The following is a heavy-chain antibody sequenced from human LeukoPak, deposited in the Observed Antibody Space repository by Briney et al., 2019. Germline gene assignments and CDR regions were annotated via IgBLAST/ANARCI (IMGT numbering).Heavy chain of an antibody. V-gene: IGHV3-33*08. D-gene: IGHD3-10*01. CDR3: ARETRMVRGEDYYGMDV. Sequence: GGSLRLSCAASGFTFSSHGMHWVRQATGKGLEWVSIIWYDGSDEYYADFVKGRFTISRDNAKNSLYLQMNSLRAEDTAVYYCARETRMVRGEDYYGMDVWGQGTTVAVSS. J-gene: IGHJ6*02. CDR1: GFTFSSHG. CDR2: IWYDGSDE.